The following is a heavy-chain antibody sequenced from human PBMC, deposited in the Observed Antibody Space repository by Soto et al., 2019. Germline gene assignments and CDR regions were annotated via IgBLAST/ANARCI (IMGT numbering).Heavy chain of an antibody. J-gene: IGHJ4*02. CDR2: LSSGGKNK. D-gene: IGHD3-3*01. Sequence: QVLLVESGGGVVQPGGSLRLSCAASGFTFSASVMHWVRQAPGKGLEWMAILSSGGKNKYYADSVKGRFTISRDISESTLYLQMDSMRTEDTAVYYCVREEFEDGRGHFTNWGQGTVVSVSS. V-gene: IGHV3-30*04. CDR3: VREEFEDGRGHFTN. CDR1: GFTFSASV.